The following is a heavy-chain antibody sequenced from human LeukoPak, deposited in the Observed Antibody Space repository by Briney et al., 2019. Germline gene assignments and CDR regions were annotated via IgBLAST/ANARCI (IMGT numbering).Heavy chain of an antibody. CDR1: GYTLTELS. V-gene: IGHV1-24*01. J-gene: IGHJ4*02. Sequence: ASVTVSCKVSGYTLTELSMHWVRQAPGKGLEWMGGFDPEDGETIYAQKFQGRVTMTEDTSTDTAYMELSSLRSEDTAVYYCATVVLAGGNPRSVPAVWYFDYWGQGTLVTVSS. CDR2: FDPEDGET. CDR3: ATVVLAGGNPRSVPAVWYFDY. D-gene: IGHD1-14*01.